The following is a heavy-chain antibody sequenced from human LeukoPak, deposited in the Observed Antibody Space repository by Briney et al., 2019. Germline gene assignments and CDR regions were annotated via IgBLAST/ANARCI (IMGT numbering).Heavy chain of an antibody. D-gene: IGHD3-22*01. CDR2: ISGSGGST. CDR3: AKPDSSGYYALFDY. CDR1: GFTFSSYA. Sequence: GGSLRLSCAASGFTFSSYAMSWVRQAPGKGLEWVSAISGSGGSTYYADSVKGRFTISRDNSKNTLYLQMNSLRAEDTAAYYCAKPDSSGYYALFDYWGQGTLVTVSS. J-gene: IGHJ4*02. V-gene: IGHV3-23*01.